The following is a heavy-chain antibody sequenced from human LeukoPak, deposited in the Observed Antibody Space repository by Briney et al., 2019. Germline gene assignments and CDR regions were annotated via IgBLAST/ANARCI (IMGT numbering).Heavy chain of an antibody. CDR3: AKDSDFWSGYYHY. Sequence: PGGSLRLSCAASGFTFSSYGVSWVRQAPGKGLEWVSGMSGSGGTTYCADSVKGRFTISRDNSKNTLYLQMNSLRAEDTAIYYCAKDSDFWSGYYHYWGQGTLDTVSS. CDR1: GFTFSSYG. J-gene: IGHJ4*02. D-gene: IGHD3-3*01. CDR2: MSGSGGTT. V-gene: IGHV3-23*01.